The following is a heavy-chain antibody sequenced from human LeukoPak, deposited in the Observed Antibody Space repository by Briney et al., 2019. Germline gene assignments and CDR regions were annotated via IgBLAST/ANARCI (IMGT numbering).Heavy chain of an antibody. CDR3: AKEGEYFDWLFPDY. J-gene: IGHJ4*02. D-gene: IGHD3-9*01. CDR2: ISYDGSNK. V-gene: IGHV3-30*18. Sequence: PGRSLRLSCAASGFTFSSYGMHWVRQAPGKGLEWVAVISYDGSNKYYADSVKGRFTISRDNSKNTLYLQMNSLRAEDTAVYYCAKEGEYFDWLFPDYWGQGTLVTVSS. CDR1: GFTFSSYG.